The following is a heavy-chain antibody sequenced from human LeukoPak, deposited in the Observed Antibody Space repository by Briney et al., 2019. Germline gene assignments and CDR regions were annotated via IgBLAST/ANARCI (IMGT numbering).Heavy chain of an antibody. CDR3: AKGVINCSGGGCYRFIDP. J-gene: IGHJ5*02. V-gene: IGHV3-30*18. Sequence: GRSLRLSCAASGFTFSSYGMHWVRQAPGKGLEWVAVISYDGSNKYYADSVKGRFTISRDNSKNTLYLQMNSLRAEDTAVYYCAKGVINCSGGGCYRFIDPWGQGTLVTVSS. D-gene: IGHD2-15*01. CDR2: ISYDGSNK. CDR1: GFTFSSYG.